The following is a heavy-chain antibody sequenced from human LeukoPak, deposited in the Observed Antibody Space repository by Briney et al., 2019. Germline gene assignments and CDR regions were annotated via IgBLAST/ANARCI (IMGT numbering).Heavy chain of an antibody. CDR3: ARGLVRGVIGASYYGMDV. V-gene: IGHV1-2*04. J-gene: IGHJ6*02. Sequence: ASVKVSCKASGYTFTGYYMHWVRQAPGQGLEWMGWINPNSGGTNYAQKFQGWVTMTRDTSISTAYMELSRLRSDDTAVYYCARGLVRGVIGASYYGMDVWGQGTTVTISS. CDR1: GYTFTGYY. D-gene: IGHD3-10*01. CDR2: INPNSGGT.